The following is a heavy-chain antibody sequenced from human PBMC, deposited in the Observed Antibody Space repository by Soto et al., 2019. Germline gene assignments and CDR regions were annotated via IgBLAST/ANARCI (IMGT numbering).Heavy chain of an antibody. J-gene: IGHJ4*02. CDR2: IYHSGST. CDR1: GGSISSSNW. V-gene: IGHV4-4*02. Sequence: PSETLSPTCAVSGGSISSSNWWSWVRQPPGKGLEWIGEIYHSGSTNYNPSLKSRVTISVDKSKNQFSLKLSSVTAADTAVYYCARSQTTVTSYDYWGQGTLVTVSS. D-gene: IGHD4-17*01. CDR3: ARSQTTVTSYDY.